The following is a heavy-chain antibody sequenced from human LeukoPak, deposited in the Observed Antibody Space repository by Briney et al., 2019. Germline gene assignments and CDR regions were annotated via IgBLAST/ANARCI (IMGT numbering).Heavy chain of an antibody. CDR1: GFTFSGNW. CDR3: ARVASGTYGYDY. Sequence: HPGGSLRLSCEASGFTFSGNWMSWVRQVPGKGLEWVANIKQDGSEKYYVDSVKGRFTISRDNGKKSLYLQMNSLRVEDTAVYYCARVASGTYGYDYWGQGTLVTVSS. CDR2: IKQDGSEK. V-gene: IGHV3-7*01. D-gene: IGHD3-10*01. J-gene: IGHJ4*02.